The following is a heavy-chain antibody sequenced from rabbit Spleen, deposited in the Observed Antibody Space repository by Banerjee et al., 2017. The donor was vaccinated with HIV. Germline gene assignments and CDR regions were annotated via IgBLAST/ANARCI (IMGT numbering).Heavy chain of an antibody. J-gene: IGHJ6*01. CDR3: ARYYIFYGMDL. CDR1: GFSFSSSDY. V-gene: IGHV1S40*01. CDR2: IEPIFGTT. D-gene: IGHD4-1*01. Sequence: QSLEESGGDLVKPGASLTLTCTASGFSFSSSDYMCWVRQAPGKGLEWIGLIEPIFGTTYYANWVNGRFTISSHNAQNTLYLQVKSLTAADTATYFCARYYIFYGMDLWGQGTLVTVS.